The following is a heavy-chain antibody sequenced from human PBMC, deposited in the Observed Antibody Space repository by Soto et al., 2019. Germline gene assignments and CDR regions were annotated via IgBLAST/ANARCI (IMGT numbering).Heavy chain of an antibody. D-gene: IGHD6-19*01. J-gene: IGHJ6*02. CDR2: ISSSGSTI. CDR1: GFTFSSYE. Sequence: EVQLVESGGGLVQPGGSLRLSCAASGFTFSSYEMNWVRQAPGKGLEWVSYISSSGSTIYYADSVKGRFTISRDNAKNSLYLQKNSLRAEDTAVYYCARGMGMEQWLQLYYYYYGMDVWGQGTTVTVSS. V-gene: IGHV3-48*03. CDR3: ARGMGMEQWLQLYYYYYGMDV.